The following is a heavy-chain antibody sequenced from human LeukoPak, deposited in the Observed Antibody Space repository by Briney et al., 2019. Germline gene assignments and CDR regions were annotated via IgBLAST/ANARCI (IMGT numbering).Heavy chain of an antibody. V-gene: IGHV1-46*01. J-gene: IGHJ5*02. Sequence: ASVKVSCKASGYTFTKYYMNWVRQAPGQGLEWMGIMHPTGDSTNYAQKFQGRVTLTRDTSTGTFYMELSSVTSEDTAVYYCARHDFDLPMIYSFFVHWGQGTLVTVSS. CDR1: GYTFTKYY. D-gene: IGHD3-3*01. CDR3: ARHDFDLPMIYSFFVH. CDR2: MHPTGDST.